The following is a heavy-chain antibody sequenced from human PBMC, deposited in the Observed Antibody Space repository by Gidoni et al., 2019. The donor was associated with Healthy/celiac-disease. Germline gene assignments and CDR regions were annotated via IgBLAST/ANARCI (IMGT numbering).Heavy chain of an antibody. Sequence: GRSLRLSCAASGFTFSSYAMHWVRQAPGKGLEWVAVISYDGSNKYYADSVKGRFTISRDNSKNTLYLQMNSLRAEDTAVYYCARDLGVEVPAESDYWGQGTLVTVSS. J-gene: IGHJ4*02. D-gene: IGHD2-2*01. V-gene: IGHV3-30*04. CDR1: GFTFSSYA. CDR3: ARDLGVEVPAESDY. CDR2: ISYDGSNK.